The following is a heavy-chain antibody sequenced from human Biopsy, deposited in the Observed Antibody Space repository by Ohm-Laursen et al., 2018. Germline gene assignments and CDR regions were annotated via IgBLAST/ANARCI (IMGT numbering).Heavy chain of an antibody. D-gene: IGHD2-8*02. CDR2: ITGSGDNT. CDR1: GFTFSSCD. J-gene: IGHJ4*02. CDR3: TGDSGGLGDY. V-gene: IGHV3-23*01. Sequence: SLRLSCAASGFTFSSCDMTWVRQAPGKGLEWVSTITGSGDNTYYADSVKGRFTISRDNSKNTLFLQMNSLRAEDTAVYYCTGDSGGLGDYWGQGTLVTVSS.